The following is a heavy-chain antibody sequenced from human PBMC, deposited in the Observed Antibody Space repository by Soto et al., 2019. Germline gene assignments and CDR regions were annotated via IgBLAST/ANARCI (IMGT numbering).Heavy chain of an antibody. CDR3: ARPRYFTVTTTTSSLGYWFDP. V-gene: IGHV4-39*01. CDR1: GGSISSSSYY. CDR2: IYYSGST. Sequence: QLQLQESGPGLVKPSETLSLTCTVSGGSISSSSYYWGWIRQPPGKGLEWIGSIYYSGSTYYNPSLKSRVTISVDTSKNQFSLKLSSVTAADTAVYYCARPRYFTVTTTTSSLGYWFDPWGQGTLVTVSS. D-gene: IGHD4-17*01. J-gene: IGHJ5*02.